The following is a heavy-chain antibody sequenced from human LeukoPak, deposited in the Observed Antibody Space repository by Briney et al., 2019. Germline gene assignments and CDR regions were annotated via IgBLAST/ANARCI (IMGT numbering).Heavy chain of an antibody. J-gene: IGHJ6*02. Sequence: GGSLRLSCAASGFTFSSYDMHWVRQATGKGLEWVSAIGTAGDTYYPGSVKGRFTISRENAKNSLYLQMNSLRAGDTAVYYCAGAGRYSGYSGYYYYGMDVWGQGTTVTVSS. D-gene: IGHD5-12*01. CDR3: AGAGRYSGYSGYYYYGMDV. V-gene: IGHV3-13*01. CDR2: IGTAGDT. CDR1: GFTFSSYD.